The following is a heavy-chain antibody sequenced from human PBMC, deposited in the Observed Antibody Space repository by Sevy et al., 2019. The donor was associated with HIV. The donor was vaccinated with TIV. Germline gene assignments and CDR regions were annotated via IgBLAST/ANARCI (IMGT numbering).Heavy chain of an antibody. D-gene: IGHD3-22*01. Sequence: GGSLRLSCAASGFTFSGYGMSWVRQAPGKGLEWVSAISRSGGRTYYADSVKGRFTISRDNSKNTLYLQMNSLRAEDTAVHYCAKEGLRPYDSSSYYAGPDAFHIWGQGTMVTVSS. CDR3: AKEGLRPYDSSSYYAGPDAFHI. CDR1: GFTFSGYG. J-gene: IGHJ3*02. CDR2: ISRSGGRT. V-gene: IGHV3-23*01.